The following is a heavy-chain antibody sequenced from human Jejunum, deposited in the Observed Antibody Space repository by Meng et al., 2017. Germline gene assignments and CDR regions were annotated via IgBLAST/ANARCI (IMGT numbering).Heavy chain of an antibody. J-gene: IGHJ4*02. CDR2: MYQSGTT. V-gene: IGHV4-4*02. CDR1: GASISSGNW. CDR3: ARHISVTGTRGFDY. D-gene: IGHD6-19*01. Sequence: QGQLQELGPGLGQPSGTLSLTCAVSGASISSGNWWSWVRQPPGKGLEWIGEMYQSGTTNYNPSLKSRVTILLDTSKNQLSLELTSVTAADTAVYYCARHISVTGTRGFDYWGQGTLVTVFS.